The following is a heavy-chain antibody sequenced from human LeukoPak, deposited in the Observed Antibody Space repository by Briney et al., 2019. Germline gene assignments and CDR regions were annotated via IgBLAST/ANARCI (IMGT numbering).Heavy chain of an antibody. J-gene: IGHJ4*02. CDR3: ARGPGGYSYGLYYFDY. CDR1: GFTFSSYW. V-gene: IGHV3-7*04. CDR2: IKQDGSEK. D-gene: IGHD5-18*01. Sequence: GGSLRLSCAASGFTFSSYWMSWVRQAPGKGLEWVANIKQDGSEKYYVDSVKGRFTISRDNAKNSPYLQMNSLRAEDTAVYYCARGPGGYSYGLYYFDYWGQGTLVTVSS.